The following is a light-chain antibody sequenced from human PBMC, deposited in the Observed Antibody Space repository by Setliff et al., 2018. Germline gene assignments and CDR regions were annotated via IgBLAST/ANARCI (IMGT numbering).Light chain of an antibody. CDR1: SSDVGGYNY. Sequence: QSALAQPPSASGSPGQSVTISCTGTSSDVGGYNYVSWYQQHPGKAPKLMIYEVSKRPSGVPDRFSGSKSGNTASLTVSGLQAEDEADYYCGTWDSSLSAVVFGGGTQLTVL. CDR3: GTWDSSLSAVV. V-gene: IGLV2-8*01. CDR2: EVS. J-gene: IGLJ2*01.